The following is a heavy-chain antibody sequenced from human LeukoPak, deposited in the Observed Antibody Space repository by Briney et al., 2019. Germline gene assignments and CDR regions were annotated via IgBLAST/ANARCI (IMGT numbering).Heavy chain of an antibody. CDR3: ATVVGATSIPD. V-gene: IGHV4-39*07. CDR2: IYYSGST. CDR1: GGPISSSSYY. J-gene: IGHJ4*02. D-gene: IGHD1-26*01. Sequence: SETLSLTCTVSGGPISSSSYYWGWLRQPPGKGLEWIGSIYYSGSTYYNPSLKSRVTISADTSKNQFSLRLTSVTAADTAVYFCATVVGATSIPDWGQGTLVTVSS.